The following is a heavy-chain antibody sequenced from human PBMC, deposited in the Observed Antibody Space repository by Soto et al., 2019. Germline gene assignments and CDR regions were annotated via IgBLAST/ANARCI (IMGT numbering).Heavy chain of an antibody. D-gene: IGHD6-6*01. CDR1: GGSISSGGYY. J-gene: IGHJ4*02. CDR3: ARGGGHRIAARPFDY. V-gene: IGHV4-31*03. Sequence: QVQLQESGPGLVKPSQTLSLTCTVSGGSISSGGYYWSWIRQHPGKGLEWIGYIYYSGSTYYNPSLKSRVTISVDTSKNQFSLKLSSVTAADTAVYYCARGGGHRIAARPFDYWGQGTLVTVSS. CDR2: IYYSGST.